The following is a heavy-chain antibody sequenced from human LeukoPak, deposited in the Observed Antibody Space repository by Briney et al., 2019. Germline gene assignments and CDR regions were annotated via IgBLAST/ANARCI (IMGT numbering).Heavy chain of an antibody. CDR2: IKGKTGGGTT. CDR1: GFIFNNAW. Sequence: GGSLRLSCAASGFIFNNAWMTWVRQAPGKGLEWVGRIKGKTGGGTTDYAAPVKGRFTISRDISKNMLYLQMSSLRPEDTALYYCARDRLPDLVHCFDSWGQGTLVTVSS. V-gene: IGHV3-15*07. J-gene: IGHJ4*02. CDR3: ARDRLPDLVHCFDS.